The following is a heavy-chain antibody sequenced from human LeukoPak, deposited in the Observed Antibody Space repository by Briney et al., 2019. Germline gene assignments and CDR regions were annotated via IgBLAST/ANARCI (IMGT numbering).Heavy chain of an antibody. CDR3: ARVSYSSSSGAQDY. CDR2: TYYRSKWYN. CDR1: GDSVSSNSAA. Sequence: SQTLSLTCAISGDSVSSNSAAWNWIRQSLSRGLEWLGRTYYRSKWYNDYAVSVKSRITINPDTSKNQFSLQLNSVTPEDTAVYYCARVSYSSSSGAQDYWGQGTLVTVSS. V-gene: IGHV6-1*01. J-gene: IGHJ4*02. D-gene: IGHD6-13*01.